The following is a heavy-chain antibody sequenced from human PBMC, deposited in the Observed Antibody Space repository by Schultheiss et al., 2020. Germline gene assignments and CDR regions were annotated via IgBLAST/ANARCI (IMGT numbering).Heavy chain of an antibody. D-gene: IGHD3-16*01. J-gene: IGHJ4*02. Sequence: GGSLRLSCAASGFTFSSYAMHWVRQAPGKGLEWVAVISYDGSNKYYADSVKGRFTISRDNSKNTLYLQMNSLRAEDTAVYYCARTRGGMITFGGVMRYWGQGTLVTVSS. CDR2: ISYDGSNK. V-gene: IGHV3-30*01. CDR3: ARTRGGMITFGGVMRY. CDR1: GFTFSSYA.